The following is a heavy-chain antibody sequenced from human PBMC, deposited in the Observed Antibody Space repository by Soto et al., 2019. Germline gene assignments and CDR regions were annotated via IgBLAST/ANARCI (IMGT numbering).Heavy chain of an antibody. V-gene: IGHV6-1*01. D-gene: IGHD6-25*01. CDR1: GDSVSSNSAA. J-gene: IGHJ4*02. CDR2: TYYRSTWSN. Sequence: QVQLQQSGPGLVKPSQTLSLTCAISGDSVSSNSAAWTWIRQSPSRGLEWLGRTYYRSTWSNDYAIYVKSGLTNSPDTPNNQFSLHLHSVTPQDTAVYYCARQIAATGTAGLFDYWGQGTLVTVSS. CDR3: ARQIAATGTAGLFDY.